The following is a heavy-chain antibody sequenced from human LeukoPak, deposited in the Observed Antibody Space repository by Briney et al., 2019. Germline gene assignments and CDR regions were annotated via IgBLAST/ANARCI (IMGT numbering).Heavy chain of an antibody. CDR1: GGSIINSHY. V-gene: IGHV4-39*01. Sequence: SETLSLTCTVSGGSIINSHYWGWIRQSPGKGVEGIGSIYYSGSPYYNPSLKSRVTISVDTSKSQFSLELRSMTAADTAIYYCARNMTAVSRLDVFDIWGPGTMVTVSS. J-gene: IGHJ3*02. CDR2: IYYSGSP. CDR3: ARNMTAVSRLDVFDI. D-gene: IGHD4-17*01.